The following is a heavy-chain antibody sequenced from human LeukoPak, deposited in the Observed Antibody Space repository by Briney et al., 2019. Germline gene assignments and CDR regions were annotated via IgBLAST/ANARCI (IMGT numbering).Heavy chain of an antibody. D-gene: IGHD2-2*02. CDR2: IYYSGST. CDR1: GGSISSYY. CDR3: ARGAEYQLLYEDYFDY. V-gene: IGHV4-59*12. J-gene: IGHJ4*02. Sequence: SETLSLTCTVSGGSISSYYWSWIRQPPGKGLEWIGYIYYSGSTYYNPSLKSRVTISVDTSKNQFSLKLSSVTAADTAVYYCARGAEYQLLYEDYFDYWGQGTLVTVSS.